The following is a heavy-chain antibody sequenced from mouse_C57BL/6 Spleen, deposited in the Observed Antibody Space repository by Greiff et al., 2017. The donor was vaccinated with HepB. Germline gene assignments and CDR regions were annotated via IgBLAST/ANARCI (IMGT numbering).Heavy chain of an antibody. CDR1: GYSITSGYY. V-gene: IGHV3-6*01. J-gene: IGHJ1*03. Sequence: EVQLVESGPGLVKPSQSLSLTCSVPGYSITSGYYWNWIRQFPGNKLEWMGYISYDGSNNYNPSLKNRISITRDTSKNQFFLKLNSVTTEDTATYYCARYFDVWGTGTTVTVSS. CDR2: ISYDGSN. CDR3: ARYFDV.